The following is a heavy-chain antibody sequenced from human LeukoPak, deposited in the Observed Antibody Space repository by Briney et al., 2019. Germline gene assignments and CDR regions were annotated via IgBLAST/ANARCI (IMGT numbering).Heavy chain of an antibody. Sequence: SETLSPTCAVYGGSFSGYYWSWIRQPPGKGLEWIGEINHSGSTNYNPSLKSRVTISVDTSKNQFSLKLSSVTAADTAVYYCASRNSNYDFWSGYYVHWGQGTLVTVSS. V-gene: IGHV4-34*01. CDR2: INHSGST. CDR1: GGSFSGYY. J-gene: IGHJ4*02. CDR3: ASRNSNYDFWSGYYVH. D-gene: IGHD3-3*01.